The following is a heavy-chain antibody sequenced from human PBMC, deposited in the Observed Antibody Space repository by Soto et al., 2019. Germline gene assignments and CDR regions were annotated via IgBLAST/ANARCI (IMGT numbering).Heavy chain of an antibody. J-gene: IGHJ5*02. CDR1: GFTVSSNY. CDR3: AREPRYYGSGSYYNPSNP. CDR2: IYSGGST. Sequence: EVQLVESGGGLVQPGGSLRLSCAASGFTVSSNYMSWVRQAPGKGLEWVSVIYSGGSTYYADSVKGRFTISRDNSKNTLYLQMNSLRAEDTAVYYCAREPRYYGSGSYYNPSNPWGQGTLVTVSS. D-gene: IGHD3-10*01. V-gene: IGHV3-66*01.